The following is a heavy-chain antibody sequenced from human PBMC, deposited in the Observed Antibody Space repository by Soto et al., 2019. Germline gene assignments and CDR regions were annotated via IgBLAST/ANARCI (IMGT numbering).Heavy chain of an antibody. CDR1: GGSISSSSYY. V-gene: IGHV4-39*01. D-gene: IGHD6-13*01. Sequence: SETLSLTCTVSGGSISSSSYYWGWIRQPPGKGLEWIGSIYYSGSTYYNPSLKSRVTISVDTSKNQFSLKLSSVTAADTAVYYCARQNIAEAGYGMDVWGQGTTVT. J-gene: IGHJ6*02. CDR3: ARQNIAEAGYGMDV. CDR2: IYYSGST.